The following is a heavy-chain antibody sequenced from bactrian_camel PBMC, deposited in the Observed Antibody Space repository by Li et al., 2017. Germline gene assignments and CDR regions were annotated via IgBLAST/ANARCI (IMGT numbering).Heavy chain of an antibody. CDR3: AAGRRQVVAGTGTAYCSRKDYDFNY. J-gene: IGHJ4*01. D-gene: IGHD2*01. Sequence: VQLVESGGGVAQAGGSLRLSCTAPMYRAAIKCMGWFRQFPGKEREGVAAIGSDGSTRYADSVKGRFTVSKDNAKTTLYLEMNSLTPDDTAMYYCAAGRRQVVAGTGTAYCSRKDYDFNYWGQGTQVTVS. CDR2: IGSDGST. CDR1: MYRAAIKC. V-gene: IGHV3S53*01.